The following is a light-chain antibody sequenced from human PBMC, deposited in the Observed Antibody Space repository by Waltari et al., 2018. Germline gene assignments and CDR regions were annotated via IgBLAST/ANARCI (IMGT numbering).Light chain of an antibody. CDR3: MQALQTPYT. V-gene: IGKV2-28*01. CDR1: QSLLHSDGYAY. J-gene: IGKJ2*01. Sequence: DIVMTQFPVSLPVTPGEPASISCRSTQSLLHSDGYAYVDWYLQKPGQSPHLLIYLSFNRASGVPDRFSGSGSGTDFTLKISRVEAEDVGVYYCMQALQTPYTFGQGTKLEIK. CDR2: LSF.